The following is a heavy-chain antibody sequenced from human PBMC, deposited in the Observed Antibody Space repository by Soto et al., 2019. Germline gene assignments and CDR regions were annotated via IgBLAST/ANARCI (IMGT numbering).Heavy chain of an antibody. V-gene: IGHV3-21*01. D-gene: IGHD4-17*01. CDR3: ARGPDYGDYGYYYYCMDV. CDR2: ISSSSNI. Sequence: GGSLRLACAASGFTFSSYSMKWVRQAPGKGLEWVSSISSSSNISYADSVKGRFTISRDNAKNSLYLQMNSLRAEDTAVYYCARGPDYGDYGYYYYCMDVWGQGTTVTVSS. CDR1: GFTFSSYS. J-gene: IGHJ6*02.